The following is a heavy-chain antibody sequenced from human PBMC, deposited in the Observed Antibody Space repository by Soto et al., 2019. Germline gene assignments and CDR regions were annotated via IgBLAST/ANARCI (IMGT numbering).Heavy chain of an antibody. V-gene: IGHV4-4*07. CDR1: GDSISSYS. Sequence: KASETLFLTCSVSGDSISSYSWSWIRQPAGKGLEWLGRVYRGTSNYNPPLKSRLIMSLDTSKNQFSLNLRSVTAADTAVYYCARESLKETITMTVVIDHWVQGTQVTVSS. D-gene: IGHD3-22*01. CDR2: VYRGTS. J-gene: IGHJ4*02. CDR3: ARESLKETITMTVVIDH.